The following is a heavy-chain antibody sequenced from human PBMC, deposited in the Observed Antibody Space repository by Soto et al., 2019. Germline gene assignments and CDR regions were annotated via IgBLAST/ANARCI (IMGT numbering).Heavy chain of an antibody. Sequence: EVQLVESGGGLVQPGRSLRLSCAASGFTFDDYAMHWVRQAPGKGLEWVSGISGSGGSTYYADSVKGRFTISRDNSKNTLYLQMNSLRAEDTAVYYCAKDRVRNYEGVYFDYWGQGTLVTVSS. CDR1: GFTFDDYA. CDR2: ISGSGGST. D-gene: IGHD1-7*01. CDR3: AKDRVRNYEGVYFDY. V-gene: IGHV3-23*04. J-gene: IGHJ4*02.